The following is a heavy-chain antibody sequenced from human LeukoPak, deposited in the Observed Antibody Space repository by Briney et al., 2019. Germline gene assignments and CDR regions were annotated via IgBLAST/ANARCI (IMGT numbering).Heavy chain of an antibody. J-gene: IGHJ4*02. V-gene: IGHV3-23*01. Sequence: GGSLRLSCAASGFTFSSYALSWVRQAPGKGLEWVSAISGSGGSTYYADSVKGRFTISRDNSKNTLYLQMNSLRAEDTAVYYCAKHYYDSSGYYSTLPLGYWGQGTLVTVSS. D-gene: IGHD3-22*01. CDR2: ISGSGGST. CDR3: AKHYYDSSGYYSTLPLGY. CDR1: GFTFSSYA.